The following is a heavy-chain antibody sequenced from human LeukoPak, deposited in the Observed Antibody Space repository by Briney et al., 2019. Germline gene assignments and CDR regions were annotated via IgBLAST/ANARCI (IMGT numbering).Heavy chain of an antibody. D-gene: IGHD4-11*01. CDR1: GRSISSGDYY. Sequence: SETLSLTCTVSGRSISSGDYYWTWIRQPPGKGLEWIGYIFYSGNTYYNPSLKSRVTISLNTSKNQFSLKLASVTAADTAVYYCARGGDSNYEYYMDVWGKGTTVTVSS. CDR2: IFYSGNT. V-gene: IGHV4-30-4*08. J-gene: IGHJ6*03. CDR3: ARGGDSNYEYYMDV.